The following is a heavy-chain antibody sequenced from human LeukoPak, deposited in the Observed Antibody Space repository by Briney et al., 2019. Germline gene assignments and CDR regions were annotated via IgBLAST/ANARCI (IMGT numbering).Heavy chain of an antibody. D-gene: IGHD1-26*01. V-gene: IGHV4-38-2*02. CDR2: VYHNGET. CDR1: GYSITTNYH. J-gene: IGHJ6*03. CDR3: VTPRSWELSDMAV. Sequence: SETLSLTCTVSGYSITTNYHWAWIRPSPGTGLEWIGSVYHNGETYYNPSLKSRVIISVDTSKNEFSLRLTSVTAADTAVYYCVTPRSWELSDMAVWGKGTTVIVSS.